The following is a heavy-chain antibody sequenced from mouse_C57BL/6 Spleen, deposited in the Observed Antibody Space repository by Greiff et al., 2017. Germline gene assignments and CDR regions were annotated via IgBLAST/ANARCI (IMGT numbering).Heavy chain of an antibody. J-gene: IGHJ4*01. CDR2: ISSGGDYI. CDR3: TRGGDYDEAMDY. V-gene: IGHV5-9-1*02. Sequence: EVKLMESGEGLVKPGGSLSLSCAASGFTFSSYAMSWVRQTPEKRLEWVAYISSGGDYIYYADTVKGRFTISRDNARNTLYLQMSSLKSEDTAMYYCTRGGDYDEAMDYWGQGTSVTVSS. D-gene: IGHD2-4*01. CDR1: GFTFSSYA.